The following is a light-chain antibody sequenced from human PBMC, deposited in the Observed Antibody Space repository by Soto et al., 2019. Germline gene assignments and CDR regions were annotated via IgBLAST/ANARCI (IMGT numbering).Light chain of an antibody. CDR3: QQYAGPPTT. Sequence: MVWASSKGTLSLSPGDRATLSCRASQTVSNNYLAWCQQKPGQAPRVIMYGASRRATGIPDRFSGGGSGTDFTLTISRLEPEDFAVYFCQQYAGPPTTFGQGTRLEIK. V-gene: IGKV3-20*01. CDR1: QTVSNNY. J-gene: IGKJ5*01. CDR2: GAS.